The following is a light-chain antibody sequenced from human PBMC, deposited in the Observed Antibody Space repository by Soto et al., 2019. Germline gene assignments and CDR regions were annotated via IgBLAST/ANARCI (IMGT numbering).Light chain of an antibody. V-gene: IGLV1-40*01. CDR1: SSILGSGNA. J-gene: IGLJ1*01. CDR2: GDT. Sequence: QSVLTQPPSVLGAPGQRITISCTGSSSILGSGNAVHWYQQFPGTVPKLLIFGDTNRPSGVPDRFSGSKSGTSAFLVITGLQAEDEADYYCQSYDSSLRGVFGTGTKVTVL. CDR3: QSYDSSLRGV.